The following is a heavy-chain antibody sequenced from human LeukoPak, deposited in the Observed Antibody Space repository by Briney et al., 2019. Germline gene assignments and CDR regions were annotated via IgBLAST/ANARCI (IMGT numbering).Heavy chain of an antibody. Sequence: SETLSLTCTVSGGSISSYYWSWIRQPPGKGLEWIGYIYYSGSTNYNPSLKSRVTISVDTSKNQFSLKLSSVTAADTAVYYCARFAYDYYGLGSRLAGFDYWGQGTLVTVSS. D-gene: IGHD3-10*01. V-gene: IGHV4-59*01. CDR2: IYYSGST. CDR3: ARFAYDYYGLGSRLAGFDY. CDR1: GGSISSYY. J-gene: IGHJ4*02.